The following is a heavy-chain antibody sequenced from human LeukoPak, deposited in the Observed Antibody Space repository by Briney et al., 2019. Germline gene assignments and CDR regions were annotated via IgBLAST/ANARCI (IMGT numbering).Heavy chain of an antibody. CDR1: GFTFSSYS. CDR2: ISSSSSTI. CDR3: ARGWNSFWYFDF. V-gene: IGHV3-48*01. Sequence: PGGSLRLSCAASGFTFSSYSMNWVRQAPGKGLEWVSYISSSSSTIYYADSVKGRFTISRENVKNSLYLQMNSLRVEDTAVYYCARGWNSFWYFDFWGRGTQVTVSS. D-gene: IGHD1-7*01. J-gene: IGHJ2*01.